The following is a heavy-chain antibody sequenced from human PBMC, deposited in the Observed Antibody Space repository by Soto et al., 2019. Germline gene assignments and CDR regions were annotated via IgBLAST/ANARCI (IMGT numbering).Heavy chain of an antibody. CDR2: ISAYNGNT. CDR1: GYTFTSYG. Sequence: GASVKVSCKASGYTFTSYGISWVRQAPGQGLEWMGWISAYNGNTNYAQKLQGRVTMTTDTSTSTAYMELRSLRSDDTAVYYCARDGLRGVGATLGAWFDPWGQGTLVTVSS. J-gene: IGHJ5*02. CDR3: ARDGLRGVGATLGAWFDP. V-gene: IGHV1-18*01. D-gene: IGHD1-26*01.